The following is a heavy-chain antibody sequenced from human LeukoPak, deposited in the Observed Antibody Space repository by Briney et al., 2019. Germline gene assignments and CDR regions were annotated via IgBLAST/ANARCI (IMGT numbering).Heavy chain of an antibody. D-gene: IGHD2-2*01. J-gene: IGHJ5*02. CDR1: GYTFTSYG. CDR2: ISAYNGNT. CDR3: ARLGYCSSTSCYLHWFDP. V-gene: IGHV1-18*01. Sequence: ASVTVSCKASGYTFTSYGISWVRQAPGQGLEWMGWISAYNGNTNYAQKLQGRVTMTTDTSTSTAYMELRSLRSDDTAVYYCARLGYCSSTSCYLHWFDPWGQGTLVTVSS.